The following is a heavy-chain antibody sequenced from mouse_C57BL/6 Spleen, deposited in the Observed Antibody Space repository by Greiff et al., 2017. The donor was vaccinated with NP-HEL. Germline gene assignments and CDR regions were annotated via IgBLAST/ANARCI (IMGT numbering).Heavy chain of an antibody. D-gene: IGHD1-1*01. Sequence: QVKLQQPGAELVKPGASVKLSCTASGYTFTSYWMHWVKQRPGQGLEWIGMIHPNSGSTNYNEKLKSKVTLTVDNATSTAYMQLSSLTSEESAVYYCARSGGSSYVWYFDVWGTGTTVTVSA. CDR3: ARSGGSSYVWYFDV. CDR1: GYTFTSYW. CDR2: IHPNSGST. V-gene: IGHV1-64*01. J-gene: IGHJ1*03.